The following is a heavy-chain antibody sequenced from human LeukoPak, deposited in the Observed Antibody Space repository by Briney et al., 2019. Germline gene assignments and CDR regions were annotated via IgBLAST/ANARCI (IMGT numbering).Heavy chain of an antibody. CDR2: INYSGST. J-gene: IGHJ4*02. CDR3: ARDRDRDGYNSLDY. D-gene: IGHD5-24*01. V-gene: IGHV4-59*01. CDR1: SGSISSYY. Sequence: SETLSLTCTVSSGSISSYYWSWIRQPPGKGLEWIGYINYSGSTKYNPSLQSRVTISVDTSKSQFSLKLSSVTAADTAVYYCARDRDRDGYNSLDYWGQGTLVTVSS.